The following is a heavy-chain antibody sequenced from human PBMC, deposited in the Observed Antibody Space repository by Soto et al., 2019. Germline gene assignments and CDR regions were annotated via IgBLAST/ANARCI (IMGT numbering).Heavy chain of an antibody. CDR1: GGTFSSYA. CDR3: ARDLKTRYYYDSSGRTTGEYWFDP. D-gene: IGHD3-22*01. V-gene: IGHV1-69*13. CDR2: IIPIFGTA. Sequence: SVKVSCKASGGTFSSYAISWVRQAPGQGLEWMGGIIPIFGTANYAQKFQGRVTITADESTSTAYMELSSLRSEDTAVYYCARDLKTRYYYDSSGRTTGEYWFDPWGQ. J-gene: IGHJ5*02.